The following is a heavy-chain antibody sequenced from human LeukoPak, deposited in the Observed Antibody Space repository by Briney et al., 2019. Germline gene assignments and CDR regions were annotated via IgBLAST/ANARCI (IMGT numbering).Heavy chain of an antibody. CDR3: ARDGDYYDSSGYYSMDY. V-gene: IGHV3-7*01. J-gene: IGHJ4*02. CDR1: GFTFSSYW. D-gene: IGHD3-22*01. CDR2: IKQDGSEK. Sequence: PGGSLRLSCAASGFTFSSYWMSWVRQAPGKGLEWVANIKQDGSEKYYVDSVKGRFTISRDNAKNSLYLQMNSLRAEDTAVYYCARDGDYYDSSGYYSMDYWGQGTLVTVSS.